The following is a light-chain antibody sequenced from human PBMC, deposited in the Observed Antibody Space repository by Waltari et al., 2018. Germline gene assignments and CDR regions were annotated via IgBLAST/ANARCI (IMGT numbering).Light chain of an antibody. J-gene: IGKJ5*01. CDR1: QIVLKSYNKKNY. V-gene: IGKV4-1*01. CDR3: HQYYSSRWIT. Sequence: DIVMAQSPDSLAVSLGERATTNCKSSQIVLKSYNKKNYLVCNQQKPGRPPKLLIYWAYPRESGVPHRFSGSGSGTDYTLTIGGLHAEDVGLFFCHQYYSSRWITLGPGTRLEIK. CDR2: WAY.